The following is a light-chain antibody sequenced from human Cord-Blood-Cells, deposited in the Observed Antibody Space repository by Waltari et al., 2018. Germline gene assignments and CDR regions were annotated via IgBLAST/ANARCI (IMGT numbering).Light chain of an antibody. CDR3: QQYYSYPRT. CDR2: AAS. Sequence: AIRITQSPSPLPASTGDRVTITWRASQGISSYLAWYQQKPGKAPKLLIYAASTFHSGVPSRFSGSGSGTDFTLTISCLQSEDFATYYCQQYYSYPRTFGQGTKVEIK. V-gene: IGKV1-8*01. CDR1: QGISSY. J-gene: IGKJ1*01.